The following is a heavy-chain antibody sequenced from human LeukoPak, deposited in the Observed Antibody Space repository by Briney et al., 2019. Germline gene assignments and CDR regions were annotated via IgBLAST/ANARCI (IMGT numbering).Heavy chain of an antibody. V-gene: IGHV3-30*03. CDR1: GFTFNNYG. J-gene: IGHJ5*02. CDR3: ARGPGWFDP. Sequence: PGGSLRLSCAASGFTFNNYGMHWVRQAPGKGLEWVAVISNDGNNKYYADSVKGRFTISRDNTKNSLYLQMNSLRDEDTAVYYCARGPGWFDPWGQGTLVTVSS. CDR2: ISNDGNNK.